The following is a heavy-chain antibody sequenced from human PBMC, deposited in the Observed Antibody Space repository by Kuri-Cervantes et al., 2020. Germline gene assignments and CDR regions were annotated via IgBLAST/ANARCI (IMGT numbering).Heavy chain of an antibody. V-gene: IGHV3-33*08. J-gene: IGHJ6*02. Sequence: GGSLRLSCAASGFTVSSNYMSWVRQAPGKGLEWVAVIWYDGSNKYYADSVKGRFTISRDNSKNTLYLQMNSLRAEDTAVYYCAKRKGLDYSNYRYYYYYYGMDVWGQGTTVTVSS. CDR1: GFTVSSNY. CDR3: AKRKGLDYSNYRYYYYYYGMDV. CDR2: IWYDGSNK. D-gene: IGHD4-11*01.